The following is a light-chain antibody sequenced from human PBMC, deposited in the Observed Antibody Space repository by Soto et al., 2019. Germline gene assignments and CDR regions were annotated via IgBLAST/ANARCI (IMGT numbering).Light chain of an antibody. Sequence: DIVLTQSPGTLSLSPGESAALSCRASQSVTSNYLVWYRQKPGQAPRLLIYAISSRAAGIPDRFNGSGSGTDFTLTITSLEPEDSAVYYCQQHSNSPWTFGQGTRVEV. CDR1: QSVTSNY. V-gene: IGKV3D-20*02. J-gene: IGKJ1*01. CDR2: AIS. CDR3: QQHSNSPWT.